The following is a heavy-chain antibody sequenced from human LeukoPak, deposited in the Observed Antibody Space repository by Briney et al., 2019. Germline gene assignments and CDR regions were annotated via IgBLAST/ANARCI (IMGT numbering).Heavy chain of an antibody. CDR3: AHLPFIVVVPAAIGY. Sequence: GGSLRLSCAASGFTFNTYSINWVRQAPGKGLEWVSGISTSGSYVYLADSVKGRFTIFRDNAKNSLYLQMNRLRAEDTAVYYCAHLPFIVVVPAAIGYWGQGTLVTVSS. CDR2: ISTSGSYV. J-gene: IGHJ4*02. D-gene: IGHD2-2*02. CDR1: GFTFNTYS. V-gene: IGHV3-21*01.